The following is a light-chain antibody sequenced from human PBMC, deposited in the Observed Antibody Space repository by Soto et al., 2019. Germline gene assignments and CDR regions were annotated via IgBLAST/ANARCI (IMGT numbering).Light chain of an antibody. CDR1: LDIGND. J-gene: IGKJ1*01. CDR2: HTS. CDR3: LQHKSYPWT. V-gene: IGKV1-17*01. Sequence: DIQVTQSLSSLSASIGDRVSITCRASLDIGNDLDWYQQKPGKAPKRLLYHTSTLQSGVPSRFSGAGSGAEFTLTINGLQSEDFATYFCLQHKSYPWTFGQGTKVDIK.